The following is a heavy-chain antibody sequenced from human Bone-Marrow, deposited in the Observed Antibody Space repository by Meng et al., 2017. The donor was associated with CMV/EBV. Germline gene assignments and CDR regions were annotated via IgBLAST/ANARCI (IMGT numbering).Heavy chain of an antibody. J-gene: IGHJ5*02. D-gene: IGHD3-3*01. CDR1: GYTFTNYD. CDR2: MKTHTGET. Sequence: KASGYTFTNYDINWVQQATGQGLEWLGWMKTHTGETGYAQKFQGRVTMTRDTSISTAYMELSSLRSDDTAIYYCARMDFYNTVNWFDPWGQGTLVTVSS. V-gene: IGHV1-8*01. CDR3: ARMDFYNTVNWFDP.